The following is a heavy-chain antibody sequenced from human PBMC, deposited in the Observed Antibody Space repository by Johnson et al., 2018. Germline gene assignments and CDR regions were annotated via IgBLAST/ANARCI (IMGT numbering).Heavy chain of an antibody. Sequence: QVQLVQSGGGVVQPGGSLRLSCAASGFAFSRHGMHWVRQVPGKGPEWVAVISSDGGTDYYADTVKGRFTIFRDNSRNTLTLQMNSLRAGDTALYYCAKEGGNISYLSFDYWGQGTLVTVSS. V-gene: IGHV3-30*18. D-gene: IGHD1-26*01. CDR2: ISSDGGTD. J-gene: IGHJ4*02. CDR1: GFAFSRHG. CDR3: AKEGGNISYLSFDY.